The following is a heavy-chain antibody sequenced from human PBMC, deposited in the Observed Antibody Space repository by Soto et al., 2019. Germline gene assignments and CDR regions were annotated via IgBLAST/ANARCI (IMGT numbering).Heavy chain of an antibody. V-gene: IGHV4-34*01. D-gene: IGHD2-15*01. Sequence: PSETLSLTCAVYGGSFSGYYWSWIRQPPGKGLEWIGEINHSGSTNYNPSLKSRVTISVDTSKNQFSLKLSSVTAADTAVYYCAAYCSGVSCYPGGYYYYGMDVWGQGTTVTVSS. CDR3: AAYCSGVSCYPGGYYYYGMDV. J-gene: IGHJ6*02. CDR2: INHSGST. CDR1: GGSFSGYY.